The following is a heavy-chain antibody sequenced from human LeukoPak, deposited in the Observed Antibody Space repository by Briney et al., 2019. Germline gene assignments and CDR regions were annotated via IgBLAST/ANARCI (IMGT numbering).Heavy chain of an antibody. CDR1: GFTFTNSW. V-gene: IGHV3-7*01. D-gene: IGHD2-8*02. Sequence: GGSVRLSCAASGFTFTNSWMAWLRQAPGKGLEWVANIKQDGSTKHYADSLKGRFTISRDNPKNSLYLQMNSLRADDTAVYYCAIDTDGSLDYWGQGVLVTVAS. CDR2: IKQDGSTK. CDR3: AIDTDGSLDY. J-gene: IGHJ4*02.